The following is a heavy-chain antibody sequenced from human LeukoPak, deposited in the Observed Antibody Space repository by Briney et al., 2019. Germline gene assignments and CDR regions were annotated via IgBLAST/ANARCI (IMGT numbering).Heavy chain of an antibody. CDR2: IYYSGST. J-gene: IGHJ6*03. D-gene: IGHD3-16*01. V-gene: IGHV4-39*07. Sequence: PSETLSLTCTVSGGSISSLSYYWGWIRQPPGKGLEWIASIYYSGSTYYNPSLKSQVTIFVDTSKNQFSLKLSSVTAADTAVYYCARDPLGYYYYMDVWGKGTTVTVSS. CDR1: GGSISSLSYY. CDR3: ARDPLGYYYYMDV.